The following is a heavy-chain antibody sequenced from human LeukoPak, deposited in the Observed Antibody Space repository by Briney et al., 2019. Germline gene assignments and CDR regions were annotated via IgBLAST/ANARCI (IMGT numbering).Heavy chain of an antibody. CDR3: VASYYYDSSGYSHPFDY. CDR2: ISGSDGTT. V-gene: IGHV3-23*01. CDR1: GFTFSSYA. Sequence: GGSLRLSCAASGFTFSSYAMSWVRQAPGKGLEWVSAISGSDGTTYYADSVKGRFTISRDNSKYTLSLQMNSLRAEDTAVYYCVASYYYDSSGYSHPFDYWGQGTLVTVSS. J-gene: IGHJ4*02. D-gene: IGHD3-22*01.